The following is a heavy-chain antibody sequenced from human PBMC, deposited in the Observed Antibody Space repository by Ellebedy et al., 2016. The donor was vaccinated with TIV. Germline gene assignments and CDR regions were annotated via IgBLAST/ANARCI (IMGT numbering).Heavy chain of an antibody. CDR1: GASLIGHY. CDR3: VTDVGWLQFPD. CDR2: IFSGGTA. Sequence: MPSETLSLTCTVSGASLIGHYWSWIRQPPGKGLEWIGCIFSGGTATYNPSLKSRVTMSVDTSKNQFSMKLNSVTAADTAVYYCVTDVGWLQFPDWGQGSLVTVSS. D-gene: IGHD5-24*01. V-gene: IGHV4-59*11. J-gene: IGHJ4*02.